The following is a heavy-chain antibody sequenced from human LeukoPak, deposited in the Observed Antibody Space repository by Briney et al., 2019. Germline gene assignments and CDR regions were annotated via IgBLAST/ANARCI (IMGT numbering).Heavy chain of an antibody. CDR3: ARWIYDTLTGYPSFHY. CDR1: GLAFSSYA. Sequence: PGGSLRLSCAASGLAFSSYAMTWVRQAPGKGLDWVSVLYSSGTTVYADSVRGRFTISRDNSKNTLYLQMNSLKAEDTAVYYCARWIYDTLTGYPSFHYWGQGTLVTVSS. D-gene: IGHD3-9*01. J-gene: IGHJ4*02. CDR2: LYSSGTT. V-gene: IGHV3-66*01.